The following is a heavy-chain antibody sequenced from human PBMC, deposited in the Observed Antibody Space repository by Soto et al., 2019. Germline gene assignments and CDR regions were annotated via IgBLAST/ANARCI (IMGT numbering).Heavy chain of an antibody. CDR3: AKDRSSTSCYAFDY. Sequence: EVQLLESGGGLVQPGGSLRLSCAASGFTFRNYAMSWARQAPGKGLEWVSAISGSGGTTHYADSVKGRFTISRDNSKNTLYLQMNRLRVEDTAVYYCAKDRSSTSCYAFDYWGLGSLVTVSS. D-gene: IGHD2-2*01. J-gene: IGHJ4*02. CDR1: GFTFRNYA. CDR2: ISGSGGTT. V-gene: IGHV3-23*01.